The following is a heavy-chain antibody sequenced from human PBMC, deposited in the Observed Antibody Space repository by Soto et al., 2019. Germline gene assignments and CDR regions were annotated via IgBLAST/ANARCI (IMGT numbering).Heavy chain of an antibody. Sequence: LSLTCTVSGGSISSGDYYWSWIRQPPGKGLERNEYNYYSGSNYYNPSLKSQVTLSVDTSKNQFSLKLSSVTAVDTAVYYFSREYYDSSGRINYYYYGMDVWGQGTTVTVSS. J-gene: IGHJ6*02. V-gene: IGHV4-30-4*01. D-gene: IGHD3-22*01. CDR1: GGSISSGDYY. CDR2: NYYSGSN. CDR3: SREYYDSSGRINYYYYGMDV.